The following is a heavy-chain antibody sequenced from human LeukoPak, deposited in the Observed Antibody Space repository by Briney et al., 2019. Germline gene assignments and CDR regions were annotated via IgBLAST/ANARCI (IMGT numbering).Heavy chain of an antibody. CDR1: GFTFSSYG. CDR2: IRYDGSNK. CDR3: AKGGGRGLNYFDY. D-gene: IGHD3-16*01. J-gene: IGHJ4*02. Sequence: GGSLRLSCAASGFTFSSYGMHWVRQAPGKGLEWVAFIRYDGSNKYYADSVKGRFSISRDNAKNSLYLQMNSLRAEDTALYYCAKGGGRGLNYFDYWGQGTLVTVSS. V-gene: IGHV3-30*02.